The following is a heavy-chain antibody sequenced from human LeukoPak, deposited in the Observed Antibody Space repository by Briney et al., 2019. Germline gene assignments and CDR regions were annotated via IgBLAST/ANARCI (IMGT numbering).Heavy chain of an antibody. D-gene: IGHD4-17*01. CDR1: GFTFSTYS. V-gene: IGHV3-48*04. CDR2: IGGSSSTI. J-gene: IGHJ5*02. Sequence: PGGSLRLSCAASGFTFSTYSMNWVRQAPGKGLEWVSYIGGSSSTIYYADSVRGRFTISRDNAKNSLYLQTNSLRAEDTAVYYCARDRDYGDYNNWFDPWGQGTLVTVSS. CDR3: ARDRDYGDYNNWFDP.